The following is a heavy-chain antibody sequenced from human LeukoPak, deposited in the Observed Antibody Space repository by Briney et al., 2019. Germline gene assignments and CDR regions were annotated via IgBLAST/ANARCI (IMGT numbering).Heavy chain of an antibody. J-gene: IGHJ4*02. V-gene: IGHV3-23*01. Sequence: GGSLRLSCAASGFTFSSYAMSWVRQAPGKGLEWVSAMSGSGSSTYYADSVKGRFTISRDNSKNTLYLQMNSLRAEDTAVYYCAKPSLIVGATVGFDYWGQGTLVTVSS. D-gene: IGHD1-26*01. CDR2: MSGSGSST. CDR3: AKPSLIVGATVGFDY. CDR1: GFTFSSYA.